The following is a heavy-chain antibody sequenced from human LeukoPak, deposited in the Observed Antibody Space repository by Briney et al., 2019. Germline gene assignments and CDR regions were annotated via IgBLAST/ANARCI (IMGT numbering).Heavy chain of an antibody. Sequence: GGSLRLSCAASGFTFSSHSMNWVRQAPGKGLEWVSYISGSSSTIYYADSVKGRFTISRDNAKNSLYLQMNSLRAEDTAVYYCARVFKEIVVVYTGTAYYYGMDVWGQGTTVTVSS. D-gene: IGHD2-15*01. V-gene: IGHV3-48*01. CDR2: ISGSSSTI. CDR3: ARVFKEIVVVYTGTAYYYGMDV. J-gene: IGHJ6*02. CDR1: GFTFSSHS.